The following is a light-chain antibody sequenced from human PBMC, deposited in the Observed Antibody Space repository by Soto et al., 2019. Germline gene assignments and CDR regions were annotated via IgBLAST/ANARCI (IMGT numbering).Light chain of an antibody. Sequence: EIVMTQSPATLSVSPGERATLSCRASQSVSGNLAWYQQKPGQAPRLLIYAASTRATGIPARFSGSGSGTESTLNISRLQSEDFAVYYCQQYNNWPPITFGPGTKVDI. CDR2: AAS. V-gene: IGKV3-15*01. CDR3: QQYNNWPPIT. CDR1: QSVSGN. J-gene: IGKJ3*01.